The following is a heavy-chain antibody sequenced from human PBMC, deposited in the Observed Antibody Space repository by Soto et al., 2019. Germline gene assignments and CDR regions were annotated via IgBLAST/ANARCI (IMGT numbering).Heavy chain of an antibody. CDR1: GFTFSSYS. CDR2: ISGNGGTT. V-gene: IGHV3-23*01. D-gene: IGHD4-17*01. Sequence: EVQLLESGGGLVQPVGSLRLSCAASGFTFSSYSMTWVRQAPGKGLEWVSTISGNGGTTYYADSVKGRFTISRDNSKNTLSLQMNSLRAEDTAVYYCAKFGDYCGNPTIDYWGQGTLVTVSS. J-gene: IGHJ4*02. CDR3: AKFGDYCGNPTIDY.